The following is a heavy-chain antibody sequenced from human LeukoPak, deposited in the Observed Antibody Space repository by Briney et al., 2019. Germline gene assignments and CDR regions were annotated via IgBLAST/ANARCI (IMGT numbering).Heavy chain of an antibody. J-gene: IGHJ4*02. CDR2: ISGSGGST. V-gene: IGHV3-23*01. CDR1: GFTFTTYG. CDR3: AKQYCSSTSCSDFDY. Sequence: GGSLRLSCAASGFTFTTYGMHWVRQAPGKGLEWVSAISGSGGSTYYADSVKGRFTISRDNSKNTLYLQMNSLRAEDTAVYYCAKQYCSSTSCSDFDYWGQGTLVTVSS. D-gene: IGHD2-2*01.